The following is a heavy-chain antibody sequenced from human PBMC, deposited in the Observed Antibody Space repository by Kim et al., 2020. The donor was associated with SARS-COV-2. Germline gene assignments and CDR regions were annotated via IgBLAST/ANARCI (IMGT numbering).Heavy chain of an antibody. CDR3: ARVRIRGGYDILTVPGDY. V-gene: IGHV4-61*01. D-gene: IGHD3-9*01. Sequence: SETLSLTCTVSGGSVSSGSYYWSWIRQPPGKGLEWIGYIYYSGSTNYNPSLKSRVTISVDTSKNQFSLKLSSVTAADTAVYYCARVRIRGGYDILTVPGDYWGQGTLVTVSS. J-gene: IGHJ4*02. CDR2: IYYSGST. CDR1: GGSVSSGSYY.